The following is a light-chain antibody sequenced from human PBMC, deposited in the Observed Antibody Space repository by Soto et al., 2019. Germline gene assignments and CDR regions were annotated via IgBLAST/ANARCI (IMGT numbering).Light chain of an antibody. Sequence: IQMTQSPSTLSGSVGDRFTITCRASQTISSWLAWYQQKPGKAPKLLIYKASTLKSGAPSRFSGSGSGTEFTLTISSLQPDDFATYYCQHYNSYSAAFGQGTKVDIK. CDR1: QTISSW. V-gene: IGKV1-5*03. CDR3: QHYNSYSAA. CDR2: KAS. J-gene: IGKJ1*01.